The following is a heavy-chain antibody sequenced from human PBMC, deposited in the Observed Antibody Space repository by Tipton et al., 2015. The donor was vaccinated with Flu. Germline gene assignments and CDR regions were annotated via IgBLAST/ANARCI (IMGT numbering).Heavy chain of an antibody. D-gene: IGHD4-11*01. CDR3: ARRDYSNYVSDPKSWFDP. V-gene: IGHV4-38-2*01. CDR1: GDSISSDYH. CDR2: VSRSGST. J-gene: IGHJ5*02. Sequence: LRLSCAVSGDSISSDYHWGWIRQFPGKGLEWIGTVSRSGSTVYNPSLTSRVTISIDRSNNQFSLNLKSVTAADMAVYYCARRDYSNYVSDPKSWFDPWGRGTLVTVSS.